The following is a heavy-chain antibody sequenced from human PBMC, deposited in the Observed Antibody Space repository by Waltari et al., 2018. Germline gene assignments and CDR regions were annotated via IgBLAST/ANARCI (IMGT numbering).Heavy chain of an antibody. Sequence: EVQLVESGGGLVQPGRSLRLSCAASGFTFDDYSMHWGRHTPGKGLEWVSGISWNSGSIGYADSVKGRFTISRDNAKNSLHLQMNSLRAEDTALYYCAKDTEPWGQGTLVTVSS. CDR1: GFTFDDYS. J-gene: IGHJ5*02. V-gene: IGHV3-9*01. CDR2: ISWNSGSI. CDR3: AKDTEP.